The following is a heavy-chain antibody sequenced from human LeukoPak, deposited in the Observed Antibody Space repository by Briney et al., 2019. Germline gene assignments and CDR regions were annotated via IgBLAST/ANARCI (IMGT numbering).Heavy chain of an antibody. CDR1: GFTFSSYG. D-gene: IGHD3-22*01. J-gene: IGHJ4*02. CDR2: IRYDGSNK. Sequence: GGSLRLSCAASGFTFSSYGMHWVRQAPGKGLEWVAFIRYDGSNKYYADSVKGRFTISRDNSKNTLYLQMNSLRAEDTAVYYCAKDLDYYDSSGGYWGQGTLVTVSS. V-gene: IGHV3-30*02. CDR3: AKDLDYYDSSGGY.